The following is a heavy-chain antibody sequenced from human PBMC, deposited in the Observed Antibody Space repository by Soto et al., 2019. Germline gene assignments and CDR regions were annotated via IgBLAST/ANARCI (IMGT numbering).Heavy chain of an antibody. D-gene: IGHD4-4*01. CDR3: AKDTDYTIDY. V-gene: IGHV3-43*01. CDR1: GFSFGDNT. Sequence: PGGALRLSCAASGFSFGDNTMHWVRQAPGKGLEWVSLITWDGGRKNFADSVKGRFTISRDNSKNSLYLQMNSLRTEDTAFYYCAKDTDYTIDYWGQGTLVTVSS. J-gene: IGHJ4*02. CDR2: ITWDGGRK.